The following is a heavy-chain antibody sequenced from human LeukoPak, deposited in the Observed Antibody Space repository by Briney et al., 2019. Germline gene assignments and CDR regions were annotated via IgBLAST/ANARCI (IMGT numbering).Heavy chain of an antibody. CDR3: TGSSLNYYDSSGYWASLDY. Sequence: PGGSLRLSCAASGFTLSNAWMNWVRQASGKGLEWVGRIRSKANSYATAYAASVKGRFTISRDDSKNTAYLQMNSLKTEDTAVYYCTGSSLNYYDSSGYWASLDYWGQGTLVTVSS. J-gene: IGHJ4*02. CDR2: IRSKANSYAT. D-gene: IGHD3-22*01. CDR1: GFTLSNAW. V-gene: IGHV3-73*01.